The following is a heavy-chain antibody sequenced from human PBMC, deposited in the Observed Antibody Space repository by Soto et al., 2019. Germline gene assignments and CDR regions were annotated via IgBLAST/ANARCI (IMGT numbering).Heavy chain of an antibody. D-gene: IGHD5-12*01. J-gene: IGHJ4*02. CDR3: AHKGDGYRGFKY. Sequence: SGPTLVNPTQTLTLTCTFSGFSLSTTTVGVGLIRQPPGKALEWLALIYWDDDKRYSPSLKSRLTITKDTSKNQVVLTMTNMDPVDTATYYCAHKGDGYRGFKYWGQGTLVTVSS. CDR2: IYWDDDK. CDR1: GFSLSTTTVG. V-gene: IGHV2-5*02.